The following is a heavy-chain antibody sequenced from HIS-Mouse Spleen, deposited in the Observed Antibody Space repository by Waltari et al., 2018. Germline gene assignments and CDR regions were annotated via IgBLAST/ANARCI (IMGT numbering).Heavy chain of an antibody. V-gene: IGHV3-13*01. CDR1: GFTFSSYD. CDR3: ARAVGIAAAGIPYYFDY. D-gene: IGHD6-13*01. Sequence: EVQLVESGGGLVQPGGSLRLSCAASGFTFSSYDMHWVRQAPGKGLEWVSAIGTAGDTYYPGSVKGRFTISRENAKNSLYLQMNSLRAGDTAVYYCARAVGIAAAGIPYYFDYWGQGTLVTVSS. J-gene: IGHJ4*02. CDR2: IGTAGDT.